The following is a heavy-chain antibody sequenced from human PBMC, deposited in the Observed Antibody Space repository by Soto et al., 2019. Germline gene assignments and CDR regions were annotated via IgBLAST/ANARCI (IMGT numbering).Heavy chain of an antibody. J-gene: IGHJ6*02. CDR2: ISSSSSYI. D-gene: IGHD6-13*01. CDR1: GFTFSSYS. Sequence: EVQLVESGGGLVKPGGSLRLSCAASGFTFSSYSMNWVRQAPGKGLEWVSSISSSSSYIYYADSVKGRFTISRDNAKNSMYLQMNGLRAEDTAVYYCARDRGGIAALYYYYGMDVWGQGTTVTVSS. V-gene: IGHV3-21*01. CDR3: ARDRGGIAALYYYYGMDV.